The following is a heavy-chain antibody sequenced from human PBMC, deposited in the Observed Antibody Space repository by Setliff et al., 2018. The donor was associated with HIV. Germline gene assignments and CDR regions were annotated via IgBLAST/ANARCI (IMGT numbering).Heavy chain of an antibody. Sequence: SETLSLTCTVSGGSISSDSYYWGWIRQPPGKGLEWIGSIYNNGVTYYNPSLRSRVTIFVDMSKNQFSLKLTSVTAADTAMYYCANAPYPRGAFDVWGQGTEVTVSS. V-gene: IGHV4-39*01. CDR2: IYNNGVT. CDR3: ANAPYPRGAFDV. J-gene: IGHJ3*01. D-gene: IGHD3-10*01. CDR1: GGSISSDSYY.